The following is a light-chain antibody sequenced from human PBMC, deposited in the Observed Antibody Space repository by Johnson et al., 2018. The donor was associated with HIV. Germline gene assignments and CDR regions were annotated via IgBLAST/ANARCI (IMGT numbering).Light chain of an antibody. Sequence: QPVLTQPPSVSAAPGQKVTISCSGSSSNIGNNYVSWYQQLPGTAPKLLIYENNKRPSGIPYRFSGSKSGTSATLGITGLQTGDEADYYCGTWDSSPSAGVFGTGTKVTVL. CDR3: GTWDSSPSAGV. V-gene: IGLV1-51*02. CDR2: ENN. J-gene: IGLJ1*01. CDR1: SSNIGNNY.